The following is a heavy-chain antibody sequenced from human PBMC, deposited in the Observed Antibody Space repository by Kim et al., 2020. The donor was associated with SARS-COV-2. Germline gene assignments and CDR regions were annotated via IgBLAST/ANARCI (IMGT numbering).Heavy chain of an antibody. V-gene: IGHV3-21*01. D-gene: IGHD6-19*01. CDR2: ISSGGTFR. Sequence: GGSLRLSCAASGFTFSYFGMTWVRQAPGKGLEWVSSISSGGTFRYYADAVKGRVSISSDYSKTSLYLQMDSLRAEDTAFYFCAGDRPGRQLLFYSWGQGT. CDR3: AGDRPGRQLLFYS. CDR1: GFTFSYFG. J-gene: IGHJ4*03.